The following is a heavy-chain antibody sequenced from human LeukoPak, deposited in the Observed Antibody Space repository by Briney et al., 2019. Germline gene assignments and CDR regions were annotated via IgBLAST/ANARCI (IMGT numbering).Heavy chain of an antibody. CDR1: GGSISSSSYY. Sequence: PSETLSLTCTVSGGSISSSSYYWGWIRQPPGKGLEWIGSIYYSGSTYYNPSLKSRVTISVDTSKNQFSLKLSSVTAADTAVYYCARLAVEMATIYDYWGQGTLVTVSS. CDR2: IYYSGST. CDR3: ARLAVEMATIYDY. D-gene: IGHD5-24*01. J-gene: IGHJ4*02. V-gene: IGHV4-39*01.